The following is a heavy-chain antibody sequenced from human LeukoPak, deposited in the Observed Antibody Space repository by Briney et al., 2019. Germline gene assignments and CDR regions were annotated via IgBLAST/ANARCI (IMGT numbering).Heavy chain of an antibody. Sequence: SETLSLTCTVPGGSISSSRYYWGWIRQPPGKGLEWMVSIYYSGSTYYNPSLKSRVTISVDTSENQFSLKLSSVTAADTAVYYCARHLTYGGYFGYWGQGTLVTVTS. D-gene: IGHD4/OR15-4a*01. CDR3: ARHLTYGGYFGY. J-gene: IGHJ4*02. CDR1: GGSISSSRYY. V-gene: IGHV4-39*01. CDR2: IYYSGST.